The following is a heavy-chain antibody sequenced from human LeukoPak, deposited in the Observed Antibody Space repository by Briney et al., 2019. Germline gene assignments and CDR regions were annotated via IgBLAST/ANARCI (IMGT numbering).Heavy chain of an antibody. J-gene: IGHJ4*02. CDR1: GFTFSSFG. CDR3: VGGVGVSRFNYLDS. D-gene: IGHD6-13*01. V-gene: IGHV3-33*01. CDR2: IWYDASNK. Sequence: GGSLRLSCAASGFTFSSFGMHWVRQAPGKGLEWVAVIWYDASNKYYADSVKGRFTISRDNSKNTLYLQMNSLRDDDTAVYYCVGGVGVSRFNYLDSWGQGTLVIVSS.